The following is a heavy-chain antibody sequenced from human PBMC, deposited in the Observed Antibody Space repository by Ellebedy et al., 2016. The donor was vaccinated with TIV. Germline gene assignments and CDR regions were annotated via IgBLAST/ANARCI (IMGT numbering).Heavy chain of an antibody. J-gene: IGHJ4*02. Sequence: SETLSPTXTAPGGSISSYYWSWIRQLPGKGLEWIGYIYYSGSTNYNPSLKSRVTISVDTSKNQFSLELSSVTAADTAVYYCARGGADYYFDYWGQGTLVTVSS. CDR2: IYYSGST. CDR1: GGSISSYY. V-gene: IGHV4-59*01. D-gene: IGHD3-10*01. CDR3: ARGGADYYFDY.